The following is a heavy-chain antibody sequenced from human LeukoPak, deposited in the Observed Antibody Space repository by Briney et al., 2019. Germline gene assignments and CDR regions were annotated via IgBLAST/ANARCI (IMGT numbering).Heavy chain of an antibody. D-gene: IGHD3-10*01. Sequence: KPSETLSLTCDVSGGSTSRHYWSWIRLPAGKGLEWIGRVHTSGSPDYSPSLKSRVTMSVDTSKNQVSLRLSSMTAADTAVYFCARVPYNAGSFISGGWFDPWGQGIRVTVSS. V-gene: IGHV4-4*07. CDR1: GGSTSRHY. CDR3: ARVPYNAGSFISGGWFDP. J-gene: IGHJ5*02. CDR2: VHTSGSP.